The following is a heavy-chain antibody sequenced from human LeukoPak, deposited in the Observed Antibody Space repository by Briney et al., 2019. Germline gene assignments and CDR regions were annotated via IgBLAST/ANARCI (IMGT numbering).Heavy chain of an antibody. CDR2: FSGSGGST. V-gene: IGHV3-23*01. Sequence: GGSLRLSCAASGFTFSNYAMSWVRQAPGKGLEWVSAFSGSGGSTYYADSVKGRFTISRDNSKNTLYLQMNSLRAEDTAVYYCALNGREVPSGAFDIWGQGTMVTVSS. J-gene: IGHJ3*02. D-gene: IGHD3-16*02. CDR1: GFTFSNYA. CDR3: ALNGREVPSGAFDI.